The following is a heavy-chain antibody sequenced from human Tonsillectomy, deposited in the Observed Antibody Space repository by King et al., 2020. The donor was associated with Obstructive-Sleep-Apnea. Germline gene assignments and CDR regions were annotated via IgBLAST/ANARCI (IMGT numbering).Heavy chain of an antibody. CDR2: ISSSSTTI. V-gene: IGHV3-48*04. D-gene: IGHD5-24*01. CDR1: AFTFSSYS. CDR3: ANWPGPDGN. Sequence: VQLVESGGGLVQPGGSLRLSCAASAFTFSSYSMNWVRQAPGKGLEWISYISSSSTTIYYADSVKGRFTISRDNAKNSLYLEMNSLRAEDTAVYYCANWPGPDGNWGQGTLVTVSS. J-gene: IGHJ4*02.